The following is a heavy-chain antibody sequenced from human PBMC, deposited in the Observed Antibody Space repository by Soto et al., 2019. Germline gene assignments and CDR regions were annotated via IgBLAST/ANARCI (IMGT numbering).Heavy chain of an antibody. CDR3: AREDYGEQYFDY. CDR1: GFTFSSYA. V-gene: IGHV3-30-3*01. D-gene: IGHD4-17*01. CDR2: ISYDGSNK. J-gene: IGHJ4*02. Sequence: PGGSLRLSCAASGFTFSSYAMHWVRQAPGKGLEWVAVISYDGSNKYYADSVKGRFTISRDNSKNTLYLQMNSLRAEDTAVYYCAREDYGEQYFDYWGQGT.